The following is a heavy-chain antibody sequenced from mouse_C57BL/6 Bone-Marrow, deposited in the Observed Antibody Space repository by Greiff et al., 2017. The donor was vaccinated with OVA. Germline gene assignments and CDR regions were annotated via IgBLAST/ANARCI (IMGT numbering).Heavy chain of an antibody. CDR1: GYSFTSYY. CDR2: IYPGSGNT. Sequence: VQLVESGPELVKPGASVKISCKASGYSFTSYYIHWVKQRPGQGLEWIGWIYPGSGNTKYNEKFKGKATLTADTSSSTAYMQLSSLTSEDSAVYYCARGYGSRRDWYFDVWGTGTTVTVSS. CDR3: ARGYGSRRDWYFDV. J-gene: IGHJ1*03. D-gene: IGHD1-1*01. V-gene: IGHV1-66*01.